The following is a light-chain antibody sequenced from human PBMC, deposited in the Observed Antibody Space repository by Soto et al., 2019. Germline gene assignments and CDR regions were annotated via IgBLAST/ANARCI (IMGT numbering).Light chain of an antibody. CDR3: QQYNSYSS. J-gene: IGKJ1*01. CDR2: KAS. Sequence: DIPMTQSPSTLSASVGDRVTITCRASQRIRTWLALYQQKPGKAPKLLIYKASTLERGVPSRFSGSGSGTEFPLTSSSLQPDYFANYCCQQYNSYSSFGQGTKVEIK. CDR1: QRIRTW. V-gene: IGKV1-5*03.